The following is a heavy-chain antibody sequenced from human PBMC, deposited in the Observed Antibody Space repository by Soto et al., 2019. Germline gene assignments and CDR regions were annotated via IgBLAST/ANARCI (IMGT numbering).Heavy chain of an antibody. D-gene: IGHD3-22*01. CDR3: AKDFGNYDSRSPFDY. Sequence: EVQLLESGGGLVQPGGSLRLSCAASGFTFSSYAMTWVRQAPGKGLEWVSAVSGSGGSTYYADSVKGRFTISRDNSKNTLYLQMNSLRAEATAVYYCAKDFGNYDSRSPFDYWGQGTLVTVSS. J-gene: IGHJ4*02. V-gene: IGHV3-23*01. CDR1: GFTFSSYA. CDR2: VSGSGGST.